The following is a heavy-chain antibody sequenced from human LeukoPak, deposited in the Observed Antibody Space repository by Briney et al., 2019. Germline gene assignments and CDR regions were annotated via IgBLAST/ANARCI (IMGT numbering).Heavy chain of an antibody. J-gene: IGHJ4*02. CDR3: ARSSLARVRYYGY. D-gene: IGHD3-9*01. CDR1: GGSISSYY. V-gene: IGHV4-59*06. Sequence: SETLSLTCTVSGGSISSYYWSWIRQPPGKGLEWIGYIYYSGSTYYNPSLKSRVTISVDTSKNQLSLKLSSVTAADTAVYYCARSSLARVRYYGYWGQGTLVTVSS. CDR2: IYYSGST.